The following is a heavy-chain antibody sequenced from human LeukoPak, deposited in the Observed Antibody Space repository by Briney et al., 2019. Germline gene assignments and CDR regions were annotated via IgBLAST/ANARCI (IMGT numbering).Heavy chain of an antibody. D-gene: IGHD1-26*01. J-gene: IGHJ6*03. CDR2: ISGSGGST. CDR3: AKDSSGSYSSDYYYYMDV. CDR1: GFTFSSYA. V-gene: IGHV3-23*01. Sequence: GGSLRLSCAASGFTFSSYAMSWVRQAPGKGLEWVSAISGSGGSTYYADSVKGRFTISRDNSKNTLYLQMNSLRAEDTAVYYCAKDSSGSYSSDYYYYMDVWGKGTTVTVSS.